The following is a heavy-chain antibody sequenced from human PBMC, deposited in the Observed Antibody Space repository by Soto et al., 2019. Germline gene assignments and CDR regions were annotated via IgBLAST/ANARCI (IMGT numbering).Heavy chain of an antibody. CDR1: GFTFSSYA. V-gene: IGHV3-23*01. CDR2: ISGSGGSR. J-gene: IGHJ3*02. D-gene: IGHD6-13*01. CDR3: AKAGYWYSSSWYAFDI. Sequence: GGSLRLSCAASGFTFSSYAMSWVRQAPGKGLEWVSAISGSGGSRYYADSVKGRFTISRYNTKNPLYLQMNSLRVEDTAVYCCAKAGYWYSSSWYAFDIWGQGTMVTVSS.